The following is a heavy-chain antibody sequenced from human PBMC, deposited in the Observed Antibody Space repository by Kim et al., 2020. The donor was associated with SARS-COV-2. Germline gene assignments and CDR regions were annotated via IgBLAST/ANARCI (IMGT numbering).Heavy chain of an antibody. Sequence: GGSLRLSCVASGFTLMNYAMSWVRQAPGKGLEWVSSSSGTGYSTYYADSVKGRFTISRDNSKNTLYLQMNDLRDEDTAIYYCARDGYNYIPFDSWGQGTL. CDR1: GFTLMNYA. CDR2: SSGTGYST. V-gene: IGHV3-23*01. CDR3: ARDGYNYIPFDS. D-gene: IGHD5-12*01. J-gene: IGHJ4*02.